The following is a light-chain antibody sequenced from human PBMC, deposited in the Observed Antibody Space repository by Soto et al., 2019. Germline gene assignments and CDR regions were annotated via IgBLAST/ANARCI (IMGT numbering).Light chain of an antibody. CDR2: DAS. J-gene: IGKJ1*01. CDR3: QQYDSWWT. V-gene: IGKV1-5*01. CDR1: QSISSW. Sequence: DIQMTQSPSTLSASVGDRVTITCRASQSISSWLAWYQQKPGKAPKLLIYDASSLESGVPSRFSGSGSGTEFTLTLSSLQPDDFATYYGQQYDSWWTFGQGTKGEI.